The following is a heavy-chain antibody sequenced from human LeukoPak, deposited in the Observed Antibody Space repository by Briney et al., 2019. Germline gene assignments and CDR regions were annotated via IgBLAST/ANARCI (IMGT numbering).Heavy chain of an antibody. CDR2: IYASGGT. D-gene: IGHD4-11*01. V-gene: IGHV4-4*09. CDR3: ARRTAVNYYYMDV. Sequence: ETLSLTCTVSGASISTYYWTWIRQPPGKRLEWTGYIYASGGTNYTPSLTSRVTMSIGTSKNQFSLKLSSVTAADTAVYYCARRTAVNYYYMDVWGKGTTVTVSS. CDR1: GASISTYY. J-gene: IGHJ6*03.